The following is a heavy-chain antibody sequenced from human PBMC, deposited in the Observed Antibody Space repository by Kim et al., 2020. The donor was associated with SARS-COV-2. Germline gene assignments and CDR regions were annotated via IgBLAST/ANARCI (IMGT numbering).Heavy chain of an antibody. J-gene: IGHJ4*02. CDR2: IYGSGTT. CDR3: TRTDSGGYHY. V-gene: IGHV3-53*01. Sequence: GGSLRLSCAASGFSVRINYMSWVRQAPGKGPECVSAIYGSGTTYYADSVKGRFTVSRDHSENTLYLQMTSLRVEDTAVYYCTRTDSGGYHYWGQGTLVTV. D-gene: IGHD3-22*01. CDR1: GFSVRINY.